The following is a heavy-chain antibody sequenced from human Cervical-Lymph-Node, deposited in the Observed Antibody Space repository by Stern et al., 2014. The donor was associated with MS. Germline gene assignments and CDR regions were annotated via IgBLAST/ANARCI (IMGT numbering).Heavy chain of an antibody. CDR2: IFPGASDT. CDR3: ARPHSPGWSYYFDF. J-gene: IGHJ4*02. CDR1: EYTFPDYW. Sequence: EVQIEYSVTEGRKPRQTLTIYCKISEYTFPDYWIASLRPMPGKRLECMGAIFPGASDTRDSPSFQGHVTISVTTSINTAYLQWSDLRASDTAMYCCARPHSPGWSYYFDFWGQGTLVAVSS. D-gene: IGHD6-19*01. V-gene: IGHV5-51*01.